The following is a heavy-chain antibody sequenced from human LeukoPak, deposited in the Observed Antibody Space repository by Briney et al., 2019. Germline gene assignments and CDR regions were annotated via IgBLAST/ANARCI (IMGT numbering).Heavy chain of an antibody. D-gene: IGHD5-12*01. J-gene: IGHJ4*02. CDR3: ARGGRIIGATVYFDY. Sequence: PSETLSLTCTVSGGSISSYYWSWIRQPPGKGLEWIGYIYYSGSTNYNPSLKSRVTMSVDTSKNQFSLKLSSVTAADTAVYYCARGGRIIGATVYFDYWGQGTLVTVSS. V-gene: IGHV4-59*12. CDR2: IYYSGST. CDR1: GGSISSYY.